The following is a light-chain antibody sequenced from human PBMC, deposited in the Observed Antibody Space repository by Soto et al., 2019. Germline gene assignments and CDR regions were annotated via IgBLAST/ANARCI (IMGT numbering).Light chain of an antibody. CDR3: QRSYITPRYT. V-gene: IGKV1-39*01. CDR1: QSISSH. CDR2: ASY. J-gene: IGKJ2*01. Sequence: DIQITQSPSSLSASVGDRVTITCRASQSISSHLNWYQHKPGRPPRLLIFASYIVEGGVPSRFSGSGSVTYFTLTIDSLQREDVATYYCQRSYITPRYTFGQGTKVEI.